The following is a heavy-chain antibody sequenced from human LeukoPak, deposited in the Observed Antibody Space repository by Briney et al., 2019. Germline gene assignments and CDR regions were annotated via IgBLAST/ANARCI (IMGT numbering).Heavy chain of an antibody. J-gene: IGHJ4*02. CDR2: ISGSGWST. Sequence: GGSLRLSCAASGFTFSSYAMIWVRQAPAKGLEGVSAISGSGWSTYYADSAKGRFTISRDNSKKTLYLEMNSLRARGTGVFFWWAYDYIWGSYRYRLSDYWGQGTLVTVSS. D-gene: IGHD3-16*02. V-gene: IGHV3-23*01. CDR1: GFTFSSYA. CDR3: WAYDYIWGSYRYRLSDY.